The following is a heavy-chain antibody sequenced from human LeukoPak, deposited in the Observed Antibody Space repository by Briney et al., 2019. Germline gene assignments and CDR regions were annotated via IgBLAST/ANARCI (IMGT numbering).Heavy chain of an antibody. V-gene: IGHV4-59*01. J-gene: IGHJ6*02. D-gene: IGHD2-15*01. CDR3: ARSKCGGSCYYPRYYYYYGMDV. CDR1: GGSISSYY. CDR2: IYYSGST. Sequence: SETLSLTCTVSGGSISSYYWSWIRQPPGKGLEWIGYIYYSGSTNYNPSLKSRVTISVDTSKNQFSLKLSSVTAADTAVYYCARSKCGGSCYYPRYYYYYGMDVWGQGTTVTVSS.